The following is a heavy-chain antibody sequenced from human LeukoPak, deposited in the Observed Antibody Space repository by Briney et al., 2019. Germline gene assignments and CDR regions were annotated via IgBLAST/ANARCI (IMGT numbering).Heavy chain of an antibody. D-gene: IGHD6-19*01. J-gene: IGHJ6*03. V-gene: IGHV4-34*01. Sequence: PSETLSLTCAVYGGSFSGYYWSWIRQPPGKGLEWIGEINHSGSTNCNPSLKSRVTISVDTSKNQSSLKLSSVTAADTAVYYCARGIAVAGHLGFYYYYYMDVWGKGTTVTVSS. CDR1: GGSFSGYY. CDR2: INHSGST. CDR3: ARGIAVAGHLGFYYYYYMDV.